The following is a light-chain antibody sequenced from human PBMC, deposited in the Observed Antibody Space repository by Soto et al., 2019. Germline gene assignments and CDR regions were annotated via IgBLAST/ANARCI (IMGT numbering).Light chain of an antibody. V-gene: IGLV1-40*01. CDR2: GNR. Sequence: QTVVTQPPSVSGAPGQRVTIPCTGNSSNLGAGYDVHWYQQLPGTAPKLVIYGNRNRPSGVPERFSGSKSGTSASQAITGLQAEDEGDYYCQAYDYSLTASVFGGGTKLTVL. CDR1: SSNLGAGYD. J-gene: IGLJ3*02. CDR3: QAYDYSLTASV.